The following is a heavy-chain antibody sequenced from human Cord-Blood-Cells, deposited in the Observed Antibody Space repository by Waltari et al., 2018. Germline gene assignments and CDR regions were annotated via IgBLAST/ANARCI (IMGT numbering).Heavy chain of an antibody. CDR1: GYTFTGYN. CDR3: ARDRELGIWYFDL. J-gene: IGHJ2*01. CDR2: INPNSGGT. V-gene: IGHV1-2*02. D-gene: IGHD7-27*01. Sequence: QVQLVQSGAEVKKPGASVKVSCKASGYTFTGYNMHGVRQAPGQGLEWMGWINPNSGGTNDAQKFQGRVTMTRDTSISTAYMELSRLRSDDTAVYYCARDRELGIWYFDLWGRGTLVTVSS.